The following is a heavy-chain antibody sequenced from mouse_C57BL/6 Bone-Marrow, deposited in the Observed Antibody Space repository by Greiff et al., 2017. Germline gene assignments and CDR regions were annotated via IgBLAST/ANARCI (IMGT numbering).Heavy chain of an antibody. J-gene: IGHJ1*03. Sequence: VKLQQPGAELVKPGASVKMSCKASGYTFTSYWITWVKQRPGQGLEWNGDIYPGSGSTNYNEKLKSKATLTVDTSSSTAYMQLSSLTSEDSEVYCCARPYYSNYWYFDVWGTGTTVTVSS. V-gene: IGHV1-55*01. CDR1: GYTFTSYW. CDR3: ARPYYSNYWYFDV. CDR2: IYPGSGST. D-gene: IGHD2-5*01.